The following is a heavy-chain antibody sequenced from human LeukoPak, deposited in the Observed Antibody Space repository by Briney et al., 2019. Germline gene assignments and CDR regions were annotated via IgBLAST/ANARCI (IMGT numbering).Heavy chain of an antibody. Sequence: GGSLRLSCAASGFTFRSYWMSWVRQAPGKGLEWVANIKQDGSEKYYVDSVKGRFTISRDNADNSLYLQMNSLRAEDTAVYYCVRATLFDYWGQGTLVTVAS. J-gene: IGHJ4*02. CDR2: IKQDGSEK. CDR3: VRATLFDY. CDR1: GFTFRSYW. V-gene: IGHV3-7*01.